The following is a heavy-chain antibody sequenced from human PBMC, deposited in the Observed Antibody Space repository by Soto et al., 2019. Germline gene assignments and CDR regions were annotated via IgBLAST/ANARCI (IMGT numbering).Heavy chain of an antibody. CDR2: IYYNDDR. CDR3: ANSDGGYEIIYFDF. V-gene: IGHV2-5*01. J-gene: IGHJ4*02. Sequence: GXGPTLVNPRQTLTLTCTFSRFSFTTAGVAVCCIRPTPGGALEWLTLIYYNDDRRFSPSLKTRLTITGDTSKNQVVLSLKNVDTGDTATYFCANSDGGYEIIYFDFWGQGIPVTVSS. CDR1: RFSFTTAGVA. D-gene: IGHD5-12*01.